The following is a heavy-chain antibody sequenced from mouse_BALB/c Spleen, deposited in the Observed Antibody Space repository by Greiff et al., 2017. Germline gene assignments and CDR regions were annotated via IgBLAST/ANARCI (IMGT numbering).Heavy chain of an antibody. CDR3: TRYYRYRGFDY. V-gene: IGHV1-15*01. CDR2: IDPETGGT. CDR1: GYTFTDYE. Sequence: QVQLQQSGAELVRPGASVTLSCKASGYTFTDYEMHWVKQTPVHGLEWIGAIDPETGGTAYNQKFKGKATLTADKSSSTAYMELRSLTSEDSAVYYCTRYYRYRGFDYWGQGTTLTVSS. D-gene: IGHD2-14*01. J-gene: IGHJ2*01.